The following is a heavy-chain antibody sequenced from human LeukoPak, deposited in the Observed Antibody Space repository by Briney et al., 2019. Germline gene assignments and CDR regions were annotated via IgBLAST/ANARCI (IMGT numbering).Heavy chain of an antibody. J-gene: IGHJ4*02. Sequence: PSGTLSLTCAVSGGSISSSNWWSWVRQAPGKGLEWVSAISGSGGSTYYADSVKGRFTISRDNSKNTLYLQMNSLRAEDTAVYYCANAHTYYYDSSGYYIDYWGQGTLVTVSS. CDR3: ANAHTYYYDSSGYYIDY. CDR1: GGSISSSN. V-gene: IGHV3-23*01. CDR2: ISGSGGST. D-gene: IGHD3-22*01.